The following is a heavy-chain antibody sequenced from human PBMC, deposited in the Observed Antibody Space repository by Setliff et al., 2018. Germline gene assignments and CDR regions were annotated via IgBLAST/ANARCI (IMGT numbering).Heavy chain of an antibody. Sequence: PGGSLRLSCAASGFTFDDYAMTWVRQAPGKGLEWVSGIIWNGGSTGYADPVKGRFTISRDNAKNSLYLQMNSLRAEDTAFYYCARSTAAGIDYWGQGTLVTVSS. CDR1: GFTFDDYA. D-gene: IGHD6-13*01. V-gene: IGHV3-20*04. CDR3: ARSTAAGIDY. J-gene: IGHJ4*02. CDR2: IIWNGGST.